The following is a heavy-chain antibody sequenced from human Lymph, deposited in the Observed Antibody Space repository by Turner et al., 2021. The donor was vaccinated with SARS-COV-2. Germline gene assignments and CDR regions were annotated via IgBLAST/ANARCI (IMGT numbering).Heavy chain of an antibody. CDR1: GGTFSTYV. Sequence: QVLLVQSGAEVMTPGSSGKAFCKASGGTFSTYVISWVRQAPRQGLEWMGGIIPILGIANYAQKFQGRVTITADKSTSTAYMELSSLRSEDTAVYHCARRHSGNYDAFDIWGQGTMVTVSS. D-gene: IGHD1-26*01. CDR2: IIPILGIA. V-gene: IGHV1-69*10. J-gene: IGHJ3*02. CDR3: ARRHSGNYDAFDI.